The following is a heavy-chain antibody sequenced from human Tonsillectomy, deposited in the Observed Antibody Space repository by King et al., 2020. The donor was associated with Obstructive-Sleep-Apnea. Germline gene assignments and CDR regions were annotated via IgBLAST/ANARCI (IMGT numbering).Heavy chain of an antibody. CDR2: INAGNGNT. V-gene: IGHV1-3*01. CDR1: GYTFTSYA. J-gene: IGHJ2*01. D-gene: IGHD6-13*01. CDR3: ARDEAPQQLVRGRYWYFDL. Sequence: QLVQSGAEVKKPGASVKVSCKASGYTFTSYAMHWVRQAPGQRLEWMGWINAGNGNTKYSQKFQGRVTITRDTSASTAYMELSRLRSEEKAVYYCARDEAPQQLVRGRYWYFDLWGRGTLVTVSS.